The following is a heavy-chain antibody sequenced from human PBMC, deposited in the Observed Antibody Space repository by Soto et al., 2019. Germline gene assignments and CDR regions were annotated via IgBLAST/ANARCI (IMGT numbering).Heavy chain of an antibody. CDR2: ISAYNGNT. Sequence: QVQLVQSGAEVKKPGASVKVSCKASGYTFTSYGISWVRQAPGQGLEWMGWISAYNGNTNYAQKLQGRVTMTTDTSPSTAYMELRSLRSDDTAVYYCARDVGGSITMVRGVIRTEFDYWGQGTLVTVSS. D-gene: IGHD3-10*01. J-gene: IGHJ4*02. CDR1: GYTFTSYG. CDR3: ARDVGGSITMVRGVIRTEFDY. V-gene: IGHV1-18*01.